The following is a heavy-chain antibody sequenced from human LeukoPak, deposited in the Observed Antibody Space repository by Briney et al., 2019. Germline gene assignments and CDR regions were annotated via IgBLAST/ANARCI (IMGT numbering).Heavy chain of an antibody. D-gene: IGHD5-12*01. CDR1: GFTVSSNF. Sequence: GGSLRLSCAASGFTVSSNFMSWVRQAPGKGLEWVSVIYSGGSTYYADSVKGRFTISRDTSKNTLYLRMISLRAEDTAVYYCARDKTSGYGIDYWGQGTLVTVSS. J-gene: IGHJ4*02. V-gene: IGHV3-66*01. CDR3: ARDKTSGYGIDY. CDR2: IYSGGST.